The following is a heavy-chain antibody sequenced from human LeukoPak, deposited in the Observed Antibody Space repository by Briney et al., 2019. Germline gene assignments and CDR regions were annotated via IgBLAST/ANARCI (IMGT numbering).Heavy chain of an antibody. Sequence: GGSLRLSCAASGFTFSNYGMHWVRQPPGQGLEWLTAIQYDGSKTYYAESVRGRITISRDDSKNTLYLQMNSLRAEDTAVYYCARASCSSPSRFDYWGQGTLVTVSS. CDR1: GFTFSNYG. CDR2: IQYDGSKT. V-gene: IGHV3-30*02. J-gene: IGHJ4*02. D-gene: IGHD2-2*01. CDR3: ARASCSSPSRFDY.